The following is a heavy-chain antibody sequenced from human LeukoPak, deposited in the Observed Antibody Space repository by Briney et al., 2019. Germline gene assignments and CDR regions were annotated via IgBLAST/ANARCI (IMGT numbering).Heavy chain of an antibody. J-gene: IGHJ4*02. CDR1: GFTFGSYA. V-gene: IGHV3-21*01. CDR3: ARESIAARRRLDFDY. CDR2: ISSSSSYI. Sequence: GGSLRLSCEASGFTFGSYAMYWVRQAPGKGLEWVSSISSSSSYIYYADSVKGRFTISRDNAKNSLYLQMNSLRAEDTAVYYCARESIAARRRLDFDYWGQGTLVTVSS. D-gene: IGHD6-6*01.